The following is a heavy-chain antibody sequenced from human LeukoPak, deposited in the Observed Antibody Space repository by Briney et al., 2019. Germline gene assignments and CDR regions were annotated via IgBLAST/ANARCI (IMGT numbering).Heavy chain of an antibody. CDR2: ISGSGGST. Sequence: GGSLRLSCAASGFTFSSYAMSWVRQAPGKGLEWVSAISGSGGSTYYADSVKGRFTISRDNSKNTLYLQMNSPRAEDTAVYYCAKQSSRRLDYFDYWGQGTLVTVSS. CDR3: AKQSSRRLDYFDY. J-gene: IGHJ4*02. CDR1: GFTFSSYA. D-gene: IGHD6-13*01. V-gene: IGHV3-23*01.